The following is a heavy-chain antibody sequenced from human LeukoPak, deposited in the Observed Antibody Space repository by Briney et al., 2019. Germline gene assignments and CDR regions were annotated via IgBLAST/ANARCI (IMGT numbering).Heavy chain of an antibody. V-gene: IGHV1-8*02. CDR3: ARGPVLRFLEWLGYYYYMDV. D-gene: IGHD3-3*01. CDR2: MNPNSGNT. J-gene: IGHJ6*03. Sequence: ASVKVSCKATGYTYNDYFMHWVRQAPGQGLEWMGWMNPNSGNTGYAQKFQGRVTMTRNTSISTAYMELSSLRSEDTAVYYCARGPVLRFLEWLGYYYYMDVWGKGTTVTVSS. CDR1: GYTYNDYF.